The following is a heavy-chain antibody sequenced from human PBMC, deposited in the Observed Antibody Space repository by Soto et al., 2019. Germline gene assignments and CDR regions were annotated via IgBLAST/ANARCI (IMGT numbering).Heavy chain of an antibody. CDR2: INHSGST. V-gene: IGHV4-34*01. J-gene: IGHJ5*02. D-gene: IGHD3-10*01. Sequence: SETLSLTCAGYGGSFSGYYRSWIRQPPGKGLEWIGEINHSGSTNYNPSLKSRVTISVDTSKNQFSLKLSSVTAADTAVYYCARGTYYYGSGSYSAITNSSHPPCQGTLGTVFS. CDR3: ARGTYYYGSGSYSAITNSSHP. CDR1: GGSFSGYY.